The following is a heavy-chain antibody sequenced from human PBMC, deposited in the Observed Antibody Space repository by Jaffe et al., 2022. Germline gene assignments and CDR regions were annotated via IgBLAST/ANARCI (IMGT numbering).Heavy chain of an antibody. D-gene: IGHD2-15*01. Sequence: QVQLQQWGAGLLKPSETLSLTCAVYGGSFSGYYWSWIRQPPGKGLEWIGEINHSGSTNYNPSLKSRVTISVDTSKNQFSLKLSSVTAADTAVYYCARCLLKRYCSGGSCYYRWFDPWGQGTLVTVSS. CDR1: GGSFSGYY. CDR2: INHSGST. J-gene: IGHJ5*02. V-gene: IGHV4-34*01. CDR3: ARCLLKRYCSGGSCYYRWFDP.